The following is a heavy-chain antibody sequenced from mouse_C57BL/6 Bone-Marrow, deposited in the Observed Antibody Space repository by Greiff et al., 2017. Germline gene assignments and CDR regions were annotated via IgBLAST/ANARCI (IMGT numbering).Heavy chain of an antibody. Sequence: EVKLMESGGGLVQPGGSLSLSCAASGFTFTDYYMSWVRQPPGKALEWLGFIRNKATGYTTEYSASVKGRFTISSDNSQSILYRQMNALRAEDSATYYCARSGYYGSSYVGFAYWGQGTLVTVSA. CDR1: GFTFTDYY. CDR3: ARSGYYGSSYVGFAY. D-gene: IGHD1-1*01. CDR2: IRNKATGYTT. J-gene: IGHJ3*01. V-gene: IGHV7-3*01.